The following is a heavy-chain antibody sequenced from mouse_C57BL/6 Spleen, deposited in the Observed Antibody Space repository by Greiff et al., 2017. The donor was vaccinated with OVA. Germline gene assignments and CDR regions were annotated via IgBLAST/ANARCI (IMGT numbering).Heavy chain of an antibody. CDR2: LWSGGST. Sequence: QVQLQQSGPGLVQPSQSLSITCTVSGFSLTSYGVHWVRQSPGKGLEWLGVLWSGGSTDYNAAFISRLSISKDNSKSQVFFKMNSLQADDTAIYYCARGRYDYDGGVYAMDYWGQGTSVTVSS. CDR3: ARGRYDYDGGVYAMDY. V-gene: IGHV2-2*01. CDR1: GFSLTSYG. D-gene: IGHD2-4*01. J-gene: IGHJ4*01.